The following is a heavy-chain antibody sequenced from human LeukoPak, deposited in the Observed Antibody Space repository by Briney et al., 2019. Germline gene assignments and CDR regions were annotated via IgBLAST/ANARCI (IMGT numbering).Heavy chain of an antibody. CDR1: GFTFSSYS. D-gene: IGHD3-9*01. Sequence: GGSLRLSCAASGFTFSSYSMNWVRQAPGKGLEWVSYISSSSSTIYYADSVKGRFTISRDNAKNSLYLQMNSLRAEDTAVYYCAREPPVLTGYYSGVDYWGQGTLVTVSS. CDR2: ISSSSSTI. CDR3: AREPPVLTGYYSGVDY. J-gene: IGHJ4*02. V-gene: IGHV3-48*01.